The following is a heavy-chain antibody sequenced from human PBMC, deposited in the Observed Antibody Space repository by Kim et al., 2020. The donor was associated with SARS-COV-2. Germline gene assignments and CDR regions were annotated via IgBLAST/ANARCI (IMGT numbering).Heavy chain of an antibody. CDR2: IKTDSGGT. Sequence: ASVKVSCKASGYTFTAYYMHWVRQAPGKGREWMGRIKTDSGGTNYAQKFQGRVIMTRDTSITTAYLELSGLRSDDTAVYYCARDDTYWGLDVWGQGTTVTVSS. CDR1: GYTFTAYY. J-gene: IGHJ6*02. V-gene: IGHV1-2*06. CDR3: ARDDTYWGLDV.